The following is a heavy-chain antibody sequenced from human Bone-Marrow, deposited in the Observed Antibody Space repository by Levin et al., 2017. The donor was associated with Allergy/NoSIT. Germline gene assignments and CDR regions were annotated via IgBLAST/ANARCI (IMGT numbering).Heavy chain of an antibody. V-gene: IGHV3-48*03. D-gene: IGHD3-9*01. CDR3: ARDAPFGYDILTGYYRPADYYYYDGMDV. Sequence: GGSLRLSCAASGFTFSSYEMNWVRQAPGKGLEWVSYISSSGSTIYYADSVKGRFTISRDNAKNSLYLQMNSLRAEDTAVYYCARDAPFGYDILTGYYRPADYYYYDGMDVWGQGTTVTVSS. CDR2: ISSSGSTI. CDR1: GFTFSSYE. J-gene: IGHJ6*02.